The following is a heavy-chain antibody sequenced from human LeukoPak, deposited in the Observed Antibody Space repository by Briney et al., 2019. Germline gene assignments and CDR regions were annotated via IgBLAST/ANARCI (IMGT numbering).Heavy chain of an antibody. J-gene: IGHJ4*02. CDR2: ISGPGDST. V-gene: IGHV3-23*01. Sequence: GGSLRLSCAASGFTFSSYAMSWVRQAPGKGLEWVSSISGPGDSTYYADSVKGRFTISRDNSKNTVFLQMNSLRAGDTVAYYCAKWASSYSTYDFDFWGQGTLVTVSS. CDR3: AKWASSYSTYDFDF. CDR1: GFTFSSYA. D-gene: IGHD3-10*01.